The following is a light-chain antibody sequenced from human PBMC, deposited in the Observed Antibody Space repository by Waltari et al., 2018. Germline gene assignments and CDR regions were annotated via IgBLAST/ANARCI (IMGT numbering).Light chain of an antibody. V-gene: IGKV3-20*01. J-gene: IGKJ4*01. CDR3: QQYDTSPLT. CDR1: QSVSSTK. CDR2: DTS. Sequence: EIVLTQSPGTLSLSPGESATLPCRASQSVSSTKLAWYQQKPGQAPRLLIYDTSSRATGIPDRFSGSGSGTDFTLTIRRLEPEDFALFYCQQYDTSPLTFGGGTKVEIK.